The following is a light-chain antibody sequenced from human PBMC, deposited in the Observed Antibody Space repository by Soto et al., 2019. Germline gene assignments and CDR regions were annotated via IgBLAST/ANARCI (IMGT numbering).Light chain of an antibody. CDR1: QSVGSNY. CDR2: GAS. J-gene: IGKJ4*01. Sequence: EIVLTQSPGTLSLSPGERATLSCRASQSVGSNYLAWYQQKPGRAPRLLMYGASSRAAGFPDRFSGSGSGTDFTLSISRLEPDDFAVYFCQQYGSSPFTFGGGTKVDIK. V-gene: IGKV3-20*01. CDR3: QQYGSSPFT.